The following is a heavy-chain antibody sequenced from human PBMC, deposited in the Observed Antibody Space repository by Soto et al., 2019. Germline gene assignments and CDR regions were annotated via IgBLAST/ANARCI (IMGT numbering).Heavy chain of an antibody. CDR1: GYTFISYG. J-gene: IGHJ6*02. Sequence: QVQLVQSGAEVKRAGASVKVSCKASGYTFISYGLSWVRQAPGQGLEWMGWISDYNGNTHYAQKFQGRVIMTTDTSTRTGYMELRSLGSDDTAVYFCAGEGYYSGSGTYSPPRYYGMDVWGQGTTVTVSS. CDR2: ISDYNGNT. V-gene: IGHV1-18*01. D-gene: IGHD3-10*01. CDR3: AGEGYYSGSGTYSPPRYYGMDV.